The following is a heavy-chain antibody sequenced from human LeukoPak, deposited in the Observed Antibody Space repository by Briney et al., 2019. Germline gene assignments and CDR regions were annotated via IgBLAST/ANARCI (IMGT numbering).Heavy chain of an antibody. D-gene: IGHD4-23*01. J-gene: IGHJ4*02. V-gene: IGHV4-59*01. CDR3: ARFYGSNSGYDY. CDR2: ISYSGST. CDR1: GGSIRSYY. Sequence: SETLSLTCTVSGGSIRSYYWSWIRQPPGKGLEWIGFISYSGSTNYNPSLKSRATISVDTSKKQFSLKLSSVTAADTAVYYCARFYGSNSGYDYWGQGTLVTVSS.